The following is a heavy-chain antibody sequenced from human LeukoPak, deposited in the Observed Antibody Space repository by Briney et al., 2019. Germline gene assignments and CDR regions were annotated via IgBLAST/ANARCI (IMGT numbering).Heavy chain of an antibody. V-gene: IGHV4-4*07. CDR2: IYPSGST. D-gene: IGHD6-19*01. J-gene: IGHJ3*02. CDR1: GGSISSYY. Sequence: SETLSLTCTVSGGSISSYYWSWIRQPAGRGLEWIGRIYPSGSTNYNPSLKSRVTMSVDTSKKQFSLKLSSVTAADTAVYYCARVRGAVANDAFDIWGQGTMVTVSS. CDR3: ARVRGAVANDAFDI.